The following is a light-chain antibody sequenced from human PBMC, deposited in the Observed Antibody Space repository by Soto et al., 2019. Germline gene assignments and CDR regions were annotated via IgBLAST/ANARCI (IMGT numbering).Light chain of an antibody. V-gene: IGKV3-20*01. CDR3: QQYGSSPPWT. CDR2: GAS. J-gene: IGKJ4*01. CDR1: QSVSSSY. Sequence: EIGLTQSPGTLSLSPGAIATLSCRASQSVSSSYLAWYQQKPGQAPRRLIYGASSRATGIPDRFSGSGSGTDFTLTISRLEPEAFAVYYCQQYGSSPPWTFGGGTKVEIK.